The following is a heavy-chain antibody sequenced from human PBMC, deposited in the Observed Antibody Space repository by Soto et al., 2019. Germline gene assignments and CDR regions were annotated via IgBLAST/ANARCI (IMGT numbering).Heavy chain of an antibody. D-gene: IGHD1-1*01. CDR2: IIPIFATT. Sequence: ASVKFSCKASGGTFNSQAIGWLRQAPGQGLEWMGGIIPIFATTVYAQKFQGRVTITSDEVTTAYMELSSLRSEDTAVYYCVRNWMSSYTPGRPRKKDYYYYGLDIWGHGTTVTSP. CDR1: GGTFNSQA. CDR3: VRNWMSSYTPGRPRKKDYYYYGLDI. V-gene: IGHV1-69*13. J-gene: IGHJ6*02.